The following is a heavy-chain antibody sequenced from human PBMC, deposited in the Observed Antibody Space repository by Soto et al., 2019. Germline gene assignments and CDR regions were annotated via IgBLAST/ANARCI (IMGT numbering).Heavy chain of an antibody. CDR1: GGTFSNHA. CDR3: ARGPDRSGFYLFDF. Sequence: SVKVSCKASGGTFSNHAISWVRQAPGQGPEWMGGIIPIPGTTSYPQKFQGRVTISADESMTTAYMELSSLRSDDTAVYYCARGPDRSGFYLFDFWGQGTLVTVSS. J-gene: IGHJ4*02. V-gene: IGHV1-69*13. D-gene: IGHD3-22*01. CDR2: IIPIPGTT.